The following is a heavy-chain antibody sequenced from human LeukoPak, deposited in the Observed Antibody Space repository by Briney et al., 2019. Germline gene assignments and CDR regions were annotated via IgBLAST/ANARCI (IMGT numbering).Heavy chain of an antibody. Sequence: GGSLRLSCAASGFSFSSYSMNWVRQAPGKGLEWVSSITSSSSYIYYADSAKGRFTISRDNSKNTLYLQMNSLRAEDTAVYYCAKGPWLAYPYFDYWGQGTLVTVSS. D-gene: IGHD6-19*01. V-gene: IGHV3-21*04. CDR2: ITSSSSYI. J-gene: IGHJ4*02. CDR1: GFSFSSYS. CDR3: AKGPWLAYPYFDY.